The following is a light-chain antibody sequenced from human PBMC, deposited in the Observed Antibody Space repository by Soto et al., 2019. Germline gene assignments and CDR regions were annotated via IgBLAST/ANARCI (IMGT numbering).Light chain of an antibody. V-gene: IGLV2-8*01. Sequence: QSALTRPPSASGSPGQSVTISCTGTSSDVGGYNYVSWYQQHPGKAPKLMIYEVSKRPSGVPDRFSGSKSGNTASLTVSGLQAEDEADYYCSSYAGSNNLVFGRGTKLTVL. J-gene: IGLJ3*02. CDR2: EVS. CDR3: SSYAGSNNLV. CDR1: SSDVGGYNY.